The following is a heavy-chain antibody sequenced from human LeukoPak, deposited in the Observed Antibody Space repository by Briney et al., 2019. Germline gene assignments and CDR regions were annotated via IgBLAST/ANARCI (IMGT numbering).Heavy chain of an antibody. Sequence: ASVKVSCKASGYTFTSYDFNWVRQATGQRPEWMGWMSPNSGDTGYAQKFQDRVTMTRNTSISTAYMELSSLRSDDTAVYYCARDITYYYDSSGYRSFDYWGQGTLVTVSS. CDR1: GYTFTSYD. J-gene: IGHJ4*02. CDR2: MSPNSGDT. D-gene: IGHD3-22*01. V-gene: IGHV1-8*01. CDR3: ARDITYYYDSSGYRSFDY.